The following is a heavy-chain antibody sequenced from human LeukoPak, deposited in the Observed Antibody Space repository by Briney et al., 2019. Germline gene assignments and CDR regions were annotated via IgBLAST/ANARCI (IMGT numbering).Heavy chain of an antibody. CDR2: ISGGGSTL. CDR3: AELGITMIGGV. V-gene: IGHV3-11*04. J-gene: IGHJ6*04. D-gene: IGHD3-10*02. Sequence: AGGSLRLSCEASGFTFSDYYMTWIRQTPGEGLEWVSFISGGGSTLFYADSVKGRFTVSRDNAKNSLYLQMNSLRAEDTAVYYCAELGITMIGGVWGKGTTVTISS. CDR1: GFTFSDYY.